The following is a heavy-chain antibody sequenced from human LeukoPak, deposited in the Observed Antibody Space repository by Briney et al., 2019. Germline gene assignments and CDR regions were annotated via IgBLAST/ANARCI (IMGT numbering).Heavy chain of an antibody. CDR1: GFTFSSYG. J-gene: IGHJ4*02. Sequence: GGSLRLSCAASGFTFSSYGMHWVRQAPGKGLEWVAVISYVGGDKYYTDSVRGRFTISRDNSKTTLYLQMNSLRTEDTAVYYCAKGGEMGTIRGYFDYLGQGTLVTVSS. CDR3: AKGGEMGTIRGYFDY. V-gene: IGHV3-30*18. D-gene: IGHD5-24*01. CDR2: ISYVGGDK.